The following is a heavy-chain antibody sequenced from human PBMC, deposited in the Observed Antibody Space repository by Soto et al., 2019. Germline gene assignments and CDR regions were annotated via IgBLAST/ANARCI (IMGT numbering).Heavy chain of an antibody. CDR1: GHTSRNNG. J-gene: IGHJ4*02. CDR2: INANTGAT. Sequence: QVRLVQSGAEVGQPGASVKVSCKASGHTSRNNGISWVRQAPGQGLVWMGFINANTGATNYARKFRGRLTLTTDTFTRTVDMQLRSLTSDDTDVYYCGRDEEQWDQRFLVYWGQGSLVTVST. V-gene: IGHV1-18*01. CDR3: GRDEEQWDQRFLVY. D-gene: IGHD1-26*01.